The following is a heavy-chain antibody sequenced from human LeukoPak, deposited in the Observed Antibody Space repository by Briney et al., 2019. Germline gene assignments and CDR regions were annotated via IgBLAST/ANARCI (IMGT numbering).Heavy chain of an antibody. Sequence: GGCLRLSCAASGFTFSGYGMGWARRVLGRGLEWVSATIDSGSTTFYADSVKGRFTISRDNSKNTLYLQMNSLRVEDTAIYYCAKRIANWGHFDYWGRGPLLAVSS. CDR1: GFTFSGYG. D-gene: IGHD7-27*01. V-gene: IGHV3-23*01. CDR2: TIDSGSTT. CDR3: AKRIANWGHFDY. J-gene: IGHJ4*02.